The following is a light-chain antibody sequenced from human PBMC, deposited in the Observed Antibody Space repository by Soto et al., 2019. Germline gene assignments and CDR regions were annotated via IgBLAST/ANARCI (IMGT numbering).Light chain of an antibody. V-gene: IGLV1-51*01. Sequence: QSVMTQPPSVSAAPGQKVTISCSGSSSNIGGNSVSWYQQLPGTAPKLLIYDDNKRPSGIPDRFSGSKSGTSATLGITGFQTGDEADYYCGSWDSSLSAYVFGPGNKVTVL. J-gene: IGLJ1*01. CDR1: SSNIGGNS. CDR3: GSWDSSLSAYV. CDR2: DDN.